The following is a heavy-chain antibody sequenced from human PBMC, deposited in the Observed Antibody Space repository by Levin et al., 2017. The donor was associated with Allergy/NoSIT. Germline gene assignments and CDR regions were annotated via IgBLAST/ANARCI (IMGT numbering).Heavy chain of an antibody. CDR3: ARDWNVGFREKGGDAFDS. CDR2: IIPIFGTA. CDR1: GGTFSSYA. D-gene: IGHD3-10*01. J-gene: IGHJ3*02. Sequence: ASVKVSCKASGGTFSSYAISWVRQAPGQGLEWMGGIIPIFGTANYAQKFQGRVTITADESTSTAYMELSSLRSEDTAVYYCARDWNVGFREKGGDAFDSWGQGTMVTVSS. V-gene: IGHV1-69*13.